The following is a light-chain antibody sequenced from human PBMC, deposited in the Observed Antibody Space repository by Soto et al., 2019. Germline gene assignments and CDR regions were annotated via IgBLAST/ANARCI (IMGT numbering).Light chain of an antibody. CDR2: EVN. CDR3: SSDAGSRNVL. J-gene: IGLJ2*01. Sequence: QSALTQPPSASGSPGQSVTISCTGTGSDVGNYNDVSWYQQHPGKAPKLMIYEVNKRPSGVPDRFSGSKSGNTASLTVSGLQDEEEADYYCSSDAGSRNVLFGGGTKVTVL. V-gene: IGLV2-8*01. CDR1: GSDVGNYND.